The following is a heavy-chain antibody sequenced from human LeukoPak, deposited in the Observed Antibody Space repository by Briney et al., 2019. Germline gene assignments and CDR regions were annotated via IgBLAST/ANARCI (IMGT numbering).Heavy chain of an antibody. V-gene: IGHV1-2*02. J-gene: IGHJ4*02. Sequence: ASVTVSCKASGYTFTGYYMHWVRQAPGQGLEWMGWINPNSGGTNYAQKFQDRVTMTRDTSISTAYMELSRLRSDDTAVYYCTRVEVHGQSDYWGQGTPVTVSS. D-gene: IGHD1-1*01. CDR2: INPNSGGT. CDR3: TRVEVHGQSDY. CDR1: GYTFTGYY.